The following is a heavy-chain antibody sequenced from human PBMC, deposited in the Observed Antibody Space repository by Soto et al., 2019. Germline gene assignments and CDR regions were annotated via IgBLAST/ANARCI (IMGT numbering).Heavy chain of an antibody. J-gene: IGHJ4*02. CDR3: AKGRGYSDLFDY. V-gene: IGHV3-23*01. D-gene: IGHD5-18*01. Sequence: EVQLLESGGGLVQPGGSLRLSCAASGFTFSSYGMRSVRQAPGKGLEWVSAISGSGGSTDYADFVKGRFTISRDNSKNTLYLQMNSLRVEDTAVYYCAKGRGYSDLFDYWGQGTLVTVSS. CDR2: ISGSGGST. CDR1: GFTFSSYG.